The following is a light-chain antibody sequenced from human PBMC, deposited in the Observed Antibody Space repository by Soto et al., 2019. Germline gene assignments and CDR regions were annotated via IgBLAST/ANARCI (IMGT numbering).Light chain of an antibody. J-gene: IGKJ1*01. Sequence: EIVLTQSPGPLSVSPGERVTLSCTASESINRNLVWYQKRHGQPPRLVIYAASSRATGIPARFSGSWSGTDCTLTISSLQSEDLAVYYCQQCHNWPRTLGQGTKVDIK. CDR3: QQCHNWPRT. V-gene: IGKV3-15*01. CDR1: ESINRN. CDR2: AAS.